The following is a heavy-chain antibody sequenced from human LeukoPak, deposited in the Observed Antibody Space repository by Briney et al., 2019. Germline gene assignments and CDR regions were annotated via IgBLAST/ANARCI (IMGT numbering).Heavy chain of an antibody. Sequence: SETLSLTCTVSGGSISSGDYYWSWIRQPPGKGLEWIAYMYYSGSTYYNPSLKSRVTMSADTSKNQLSLELSSLRSEDTAVYYCARASSTQGYYYYYYMDVWGKGTTVTVSS. D-gene: IGHD3-3*02. CDR2: MYYSGST. CDR1: GGSISSGDYY. J-gene: IGHJ6*03. V-gene: IGHV4-30-4*02. CDR3: ARASSTQGYYYYYYMDV.